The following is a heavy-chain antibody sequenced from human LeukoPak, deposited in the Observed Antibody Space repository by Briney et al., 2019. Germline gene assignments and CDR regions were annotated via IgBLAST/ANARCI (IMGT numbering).Heavy chain of an antibody. J-gene: IGHJ5*02. CDR3: AKDGRIAVAGTLGGDWFDP. CDR2: ISGSGGST. V-gene: IGHV3-23*01. Sequence: GGSLRLSCAASGFTFSRYAMSWVRQAPGKGLEWVSAISGSGGSTYYADSVKGRFTISRDNSKNTLYLQMNSLRAEDTAVYYCAKDGRIAVAGTLGGDWFDPWGQGTLVTVSS. CDR1: GFTFSRYA. D-gene: IGHD6-19*01.